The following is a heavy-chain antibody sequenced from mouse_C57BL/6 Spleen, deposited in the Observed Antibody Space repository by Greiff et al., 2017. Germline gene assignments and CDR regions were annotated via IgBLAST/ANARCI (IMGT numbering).Heavy chain of an antibody. Sequence: VHVKQPGAELVRPGTSVKLSCKASGYTFTSYWMHWVKQRPGQGLEWIGVIDPSDSYTNYNQKFKGKATLTVDTSSSTAYMQLSSLTSEDSAVYYCARFNWDGYWGQGTTLTVSS. D-gene: IGHD4-1*02. CDR1: GYTFTSYW. CDR2: IDPSDSYT. J-gene: IGHJ2*01. V-gene: IGHV1-59*01. CDR3: ARFNWDGY.